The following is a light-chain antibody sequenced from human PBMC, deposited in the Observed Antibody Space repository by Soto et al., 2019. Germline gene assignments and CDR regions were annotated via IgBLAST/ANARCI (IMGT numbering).Light chain of an antibody. CDR1: QKISSRY. CDR2: GAS. Sequence: QSQDPMSLSQGKRVNLCCRASQKISSRYLAWYLQKPGQAPRFLIYGASSRATGIPDRFSGSGSGTDFVLSISILEAEDFAVYYRQQYSCLWMFGQGTK. J-gene: IGKJ1*01. V-gene: IGKV3-20*01. CDR3: QQYSCLWM.